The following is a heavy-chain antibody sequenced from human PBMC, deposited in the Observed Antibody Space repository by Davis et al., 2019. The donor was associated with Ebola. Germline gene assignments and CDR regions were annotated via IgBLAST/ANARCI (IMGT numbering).Heavy chain of an antibody. CDR1: KFTLSSYW. Sequence: GGSLRLSCAASKFTLSSYWMSWVRQAPGKGLEWVATIENDGSKKYYMDSVKGRFTISRDNAKNSLFLQMNSLRADDTAVYYCARDPRRFREFYYYYYGMDVWGQGTTVTVSS. CDR3: ARDPRRFREFYYYYYGMDV. CDR2: IENDGSKK. V-gene: IGHV3-7*01. J-gene: IGHJ6*02. D-gene: IGHD3-10*01.